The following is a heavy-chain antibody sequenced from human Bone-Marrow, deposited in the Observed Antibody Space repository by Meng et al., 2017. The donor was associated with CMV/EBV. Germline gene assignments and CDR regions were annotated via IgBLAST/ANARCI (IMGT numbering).Heavy chain of an antibody. D-gene: IGHD6-13*01. CDR2: ISGSGGST. CDR1: GFTFDDYA. J-gene: IGHJ4*02. CDR3: AKGFKSAAAGTLFDY. Sequence: GGSLRLSCAASGFTFDDYAMSWVRQVPGKGLEWVSAISGSGGSTYYADSVKGRFTISRDNAKNSLYLQMNSLRAEDTAVYYCAKGFKSAAAGTLFDYWGQGTLVTVSS. V-gene: IGHV3-23*01.